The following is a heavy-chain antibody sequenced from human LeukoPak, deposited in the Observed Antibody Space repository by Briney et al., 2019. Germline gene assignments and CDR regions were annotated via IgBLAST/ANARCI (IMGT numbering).Heavy chain of an antibody. Sequence: GGSLRLSCAASGFTFSSYGMHWVRQAPGKGLEWVAVMWYDGSNKYYADSVKGRFTISRDNSKNTLYLQMNSLRAEDTAVYYCARDNYYGSGSYQYYYYYYGMDVWGQGTTVTVSS. D-gene: IGHD3-10*01. CDR2: MWYDGSNK. J-gene: IGHJ6*02. V-gene: IGHV3-33*01. CDR1: GFTFSSYG. CDR3: ARDNYYGSGSYQYYYYYYGMDV.